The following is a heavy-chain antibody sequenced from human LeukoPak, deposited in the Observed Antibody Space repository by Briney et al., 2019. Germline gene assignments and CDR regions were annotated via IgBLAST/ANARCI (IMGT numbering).Heavy chain of an antibody. D-gene: IGHD1-1*01. J-gene: IGHJ4*02. Sequence: SETLSLTCSVSGGSINSNNYYWGWIRQPPGKGLDWIGSIYYSESTHYNPSLKSRVTISVATSRNQFSLKLSSVTATDTAVYYCARHAGHWQRTLYYFDYWGQGTLVTVSS. V-gene: IGHV4-39*01. CDR2: IYYSEST. CDR1: GGSINSNNYY. CDR3: ARHAGHWQRTLYYFDY.